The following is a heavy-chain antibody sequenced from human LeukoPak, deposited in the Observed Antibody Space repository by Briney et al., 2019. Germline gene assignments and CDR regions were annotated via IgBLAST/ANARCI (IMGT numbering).Heavy chain of an antibody. Sequence: PGGSLRLSCAASGFTFSSYGMHWVRQAPGKGLEWVAVISYDGSNKYYADSVKGRFTISRDNSKNTLYLQMNSLKAEDTAVYYCAKGRDYYDSSGYYSLDYRGQGTLVTVSS. J-gene: IGHJ4*02. CDR1: GFTFSSYG. D-gene: IGHD3-22*01. CDR3: AKGRDYYDSSGYYSLDY. CDR2: ISYDGSNK. V-gene: IGHV3-30*18.